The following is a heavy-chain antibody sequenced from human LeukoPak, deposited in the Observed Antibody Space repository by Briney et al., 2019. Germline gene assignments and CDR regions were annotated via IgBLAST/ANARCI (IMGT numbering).Heavy chain of an antibody. CDR1: GFTIAHAW. CDR2: LKSVIDGGTT. V-gene: IGHV3-15*01. J-gene: IGHJ4*02. CDR3: AKKSSGELNRGWYFDY. Sequence: GGSLRLSCAASGFTIAHAWMTWVRQAPGKGLEWVGRLKSVIDGGTTDYAAPVKDRFIISRDDSTNTVYLQMNSLRTEDTAVYYCAKKSSGELNRGWYFDYWGQGTLVTVSS. D-gene: IGHD6-25*01.